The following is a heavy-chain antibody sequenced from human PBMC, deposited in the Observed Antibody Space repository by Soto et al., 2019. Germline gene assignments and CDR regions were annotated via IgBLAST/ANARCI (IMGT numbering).Heavy chain of an antibody. CDR2: ISYDGSNK. V-gene: IGHV3-30-3*01. J-gene: IGHJ5*02. CDR3: ARGDPMIVVVTDGWFDP. CDR1: GFTFSSYA. D-gene: IGHD3-22*01. Sequence: QVQLVESGGGVVQPGRSLRLSCAASGFTFSSYAMHWVRQAPGKGLEWVAVISYDGSNKYDADSVKGRFTTSRDNSKKTLYLQVNVLRAEDTAVYYWARGDPMIVVVTDGWFDPWGQGTLVTVSS.